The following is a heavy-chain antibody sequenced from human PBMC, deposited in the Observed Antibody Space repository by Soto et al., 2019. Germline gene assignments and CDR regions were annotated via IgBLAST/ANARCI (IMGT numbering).Heavy chain of an antibody. CDR1: GFTFSSYG. V-gene: IGHV3-30*18. Sequence: QVQLVESGGGVVQPGRSLRLSCAASGFTFSSYGMHWVRQAPGKGLEWVAVISYDGSNKYYADSVKGRFTISRDNSKNTLYLQMNSLRAEDTAVYYCAKDGKRWSVLYYFDYWGQGTLVTVAS. CDR2: ISYDGSNK. CDR3: AKDGKRWSVLYYFDY. D-gene: IGHD2-15*01. J-gene: IGHJ4*02.